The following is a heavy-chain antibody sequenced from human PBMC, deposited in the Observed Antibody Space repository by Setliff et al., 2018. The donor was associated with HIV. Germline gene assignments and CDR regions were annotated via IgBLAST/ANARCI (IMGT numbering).Heavy chain of an antibody. V-gene: IGHV1-69*13. Sequence: GASVKVSGKASGGAFSSYAISWVRQAPGQGLEWMGGIIPIFGTANYAQKFQGRVTITADESTSTAYMELSSLRSEDTAVYYCARAGASSGWYGWYFDYWGQGTLVTVSS. CDR2: IIPIFGTA. CDR3: ARAGASSGWYGWYFDY. J-gene: IGHJ4*02. CDR1: GGAFSSYA. D-gene: IGHD6-19*01.